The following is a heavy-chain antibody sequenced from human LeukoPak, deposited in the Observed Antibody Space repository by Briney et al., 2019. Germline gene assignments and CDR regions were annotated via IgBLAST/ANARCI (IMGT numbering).Heavy chain of an antibody. D-gene: IGHD3-9*01. CDR1: GGSFSGYY. V-gene: IGHV4-34*01. CDR3: ARKGYDILTGYYDSHWYFDL. CDR2: INHSGST. Sequence: SETLSLTCAVYGGSFSGYYWSWIRQPPGKGLEWIGEINHSGSTNYNPSLKSRVTISVDTSKNQFSLKLSSVTAADTAVYYCARKGYDILTGYYDSHWYFDLWGRGTLVTVSS. J-gene: IGHJ2*01.